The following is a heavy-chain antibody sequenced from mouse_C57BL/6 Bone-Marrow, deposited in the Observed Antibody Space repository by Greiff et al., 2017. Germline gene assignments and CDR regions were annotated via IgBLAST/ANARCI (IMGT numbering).Heavy chain of an antibody. CDR3: AREAYGPFAY. D-gene: IGHD1-1*02. CDR1: GFTFSSYA. J-gene: IGHJ3*01. Sequence: EVQLVESGGGLVKPGGSLKLSCAASGFTFSSYAMSWVRQTPEKRLEWVATISDGGSYTYYPDNVKGRFTISRDNAKNNLYLQMSHLKSEDTAMYYCAREAYGPFAYWGQGTLVTVSA. CDR2: ISDGGSYT. V-gene: IGHV5-4*01.